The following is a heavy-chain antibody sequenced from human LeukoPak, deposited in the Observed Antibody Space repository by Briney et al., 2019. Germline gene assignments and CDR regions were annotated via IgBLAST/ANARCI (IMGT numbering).Heavy chain of an antibody. CDR2: ISWDGGST. V-gene: IGHV3-43*01. Sequence: GGSLRLSCAASGFTFDDYTMHWVRQAPGKGLVWVSLISWDGGSTYYAHSVKARFTISRDNSKNSLYLQMNSLRTEDTALYYCAKDTLGYYDSSGYFDYWGQGTLVTVSS. CDR3: AKDTLGYYDSSGYFDY. CDR1: GFTFDDYT. D-gene: IGHD3-22*01. J-gene: IGHJ4*02.